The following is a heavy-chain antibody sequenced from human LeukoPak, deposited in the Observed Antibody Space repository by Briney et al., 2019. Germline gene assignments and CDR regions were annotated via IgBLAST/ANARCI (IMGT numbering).Heavy chain of an antibody. Sequence: SVTVSCKASGFTFTNSAMQWVRQARGQRLEWIGWIVVGSGNTNYAQKFQERVTITRDMSTSTAYMELSSLRSEDTAVYYCAADYGGNSGYYGMDVWGQGTTVTVSS. CDR1: GFTFTNSA. CDR2: IVVGSGNT. V-gene: IGHV1-58*02. CDR3: AADYGGNSGYYGMDV. J-gene: IGHJ6*02. D-gene: IGHD4-23*01.